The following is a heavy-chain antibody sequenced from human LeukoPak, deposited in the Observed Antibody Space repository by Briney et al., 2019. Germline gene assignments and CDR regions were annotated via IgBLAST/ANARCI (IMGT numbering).Heavy chain of an antibody. J-gene: IGHJ3*02. CDR1: GGSISSSSYY. V-gene: IGHV4-39*06. CDR3: ARPGYSSGWYPDAFDI. CDR2: IYYSGST. D-gene: IGHD6-19*01. Sequence: SETLSLTCTVSGGSISSSSYYWGWIRQPPGKGLEWVGSIYYSGSTYYNPSLKSRVTISVDTSKNQFPLKLSSVTAADTAVYYCARPGYSSGWYPDAFDIWGQGTMVTVSS.